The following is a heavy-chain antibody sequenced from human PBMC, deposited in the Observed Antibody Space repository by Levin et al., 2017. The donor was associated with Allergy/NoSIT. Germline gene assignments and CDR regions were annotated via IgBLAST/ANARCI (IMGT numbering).Heavy chain of an antibody. CDR3: ARETWQVQTGDRVATDLFDY. D-gene: IGHD5-12*01. J-gene: IGHJ4*02. CDR1: GGSISSGDYY. V-gene: IGHV4-30-4*01. Sequence: PSETLSLTCTVSGGSISSGDYYWSWIRQPPGKGLEWIGYIYYSGSTYYNPSLKSRVTISVDTSKNQFSLKLSSVTAADTAVYYCARETWQVQTGDRVATDLFDYWGQGTLVTVSS. CDR2: IYYSGST.